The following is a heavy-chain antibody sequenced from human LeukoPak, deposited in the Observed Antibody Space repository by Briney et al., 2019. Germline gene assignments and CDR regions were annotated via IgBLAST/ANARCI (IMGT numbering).Heavy chain of an antibody. J-gene: IGHJ4*02. V-gene: IGHV3-33*01. D-gene: IGHD3-10*01. CDR2: IWYDGSKK. CDR1: GFTFSNYG. Sequence: PGGSLRLSCAASGFTFSNYGMHWVRQAPGKGLERVALIWYDGSKKYYGDSVKGRFTISRDDSKNTLYLQMNSLRAEDTAVYYCARDVGNFGSGSAYFDSWGQGTLVTVSS. CDR3: ARDVGNFGSGSAYFDS.